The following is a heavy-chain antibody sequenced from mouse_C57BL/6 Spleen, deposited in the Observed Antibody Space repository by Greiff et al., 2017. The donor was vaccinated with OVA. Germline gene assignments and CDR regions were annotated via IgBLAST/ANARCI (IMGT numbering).Heavy chain of an antibody. V-gene: IGHV1-82*01. CDR1: GYAFSSSW. Sequence: VQLQQSGPELVKPGASVKISCKASGYAFSSSWMNWVKQRPGKGLEWIGRIYPGDGDTNYNGKFKGKATLTADKSSSTAYMQLSSLTSEDSAVYFCARGGDGYYIYDMDDGGKGTSVTVSS. CDR3: ARGGDGYYIYDMDD. J-gene: IGHJ4*01. D-gene: IGHD2-3*01. CDR2: IYPGDGDT.